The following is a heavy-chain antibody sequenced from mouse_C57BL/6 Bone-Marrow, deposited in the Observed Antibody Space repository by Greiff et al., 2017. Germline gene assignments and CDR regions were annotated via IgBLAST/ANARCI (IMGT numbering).Heavy chain of an antibody. J-gene: IGHJ3*01. CDR1: GYTFTDYA. CDR3: YGNWLFAY. Sequence: QVQLQQSGPELVRPGVSVKISCKGSGYTFTDYAMHWVKQSHAKSLEWIGVISTYYGAASYNQKFKDKATMTVDKSSSTAYMELARLTSEDSAVYYWYGNWLFAYWGQGTLVTVSA. CDR2: ISTYYGAA. D-gene: IGHD2-10*02. V-gene: IGHV1-67*01.